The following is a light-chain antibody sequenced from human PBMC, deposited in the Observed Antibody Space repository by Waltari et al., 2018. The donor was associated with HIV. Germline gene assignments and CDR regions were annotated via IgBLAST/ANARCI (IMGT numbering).Light chain of an antibody. CDR2: WAS. CDR1: QRVLYSSNNKDY. J-gene: IGKJ4*01. V-gene: IGKV4-1*01. CDR3: QQYYSTPLT. Sequence: DIVMTPSPASLAVSLGERAPLTCKSSQRVLYSSNNKDYLTWYQQKPGQPPKLLIYWASTRESGVPDGFSGSGSGTDFTLTISSLQAEDVAVYYCQQYYSTPLTFGGGTKVEIK.